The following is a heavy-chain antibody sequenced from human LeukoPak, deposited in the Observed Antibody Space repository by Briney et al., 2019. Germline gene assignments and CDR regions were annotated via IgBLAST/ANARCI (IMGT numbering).Heavy chain of an antibody. J-gene: IGHJ4*02. D-gene: IGHD5-18*01. CDR3: ARDRRHTAYDY. Sequence: GGSLRLSCAASGFTFSSYSMNWVRQAPGKGLEWVSSISSSSSYIYYADSVRGRFTISRDNAKNSLYLQMNSLRAEDTAVYYCARDRRHTAYDYWGQGTLVTVSS. V-gene: IGHV3-21*01. CDR1: GFTFSSYS. CDR2: ISSSSSYI.